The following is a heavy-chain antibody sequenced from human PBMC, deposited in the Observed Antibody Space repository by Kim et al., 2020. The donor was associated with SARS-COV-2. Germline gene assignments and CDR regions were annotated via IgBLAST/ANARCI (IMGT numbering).Heavy chain of an antibody. CDR1: GGSISSGGYS. CDR2: IYHSGST. J-gene: IGHJ1*01. D-gene: IGHD6-13*01. Sequence: SETLSLTCAVSGGSISSGGYSWSWIRQPPGKGLEWIGYIYHSGSTYYNPSLKSRVTISVDRSKNQFSLKLSSVTAADTAVYYCARIAAAGTAEYFQHWGQGTLVTVSS. CDR3: ARIAAAGTAEYFQH. V-gene: IGHV4-30-2*01.